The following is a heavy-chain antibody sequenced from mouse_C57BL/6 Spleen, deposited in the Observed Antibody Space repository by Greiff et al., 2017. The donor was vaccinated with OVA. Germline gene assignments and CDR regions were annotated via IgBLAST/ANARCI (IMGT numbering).Heavy chain of an antibody. Sequence: QVQLQQPGAELVKPGASVKLSCKASGYTFTSYWMHWVKQRPGQGLEWIGMIHPNSGSTNYNEKFKSKATLTVDKSSSTAYMQLSSLTSEDSAVYYCARRGFYDYSLFDYWGQGTTLTVSS. CDR2: IHPNSGST. V-gene: IGHV1-64*01. J-gene: IGHJ2*01. D-gene: IGHD2-4*01. CDR3: ARRGFYDYSLFDY. CDR1: GYTFTSYW.